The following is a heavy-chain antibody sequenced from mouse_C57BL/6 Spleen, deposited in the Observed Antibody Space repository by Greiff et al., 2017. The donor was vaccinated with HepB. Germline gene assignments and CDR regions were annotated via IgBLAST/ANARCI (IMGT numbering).Heavy chain of an antibody. CDR3: ARGLGGFAY. V-gene: IGHV5-4*01. CDR2: ISDGGSYT. D-gene: IGHD3-3*01. CDR1: GFTFSSYA. J-gene: IGHJ3*01. Sequence: EVQVVESGGGLVKPGGSLKLSCAASGFTFSSYAMSWVRQTPEKRLEWVATISDGGSYTYYPDNLKGRFTISRDNAKNNLYLQMSHLKSEDTAMYYCARGLGGFAYWGQGTLVTVSA.